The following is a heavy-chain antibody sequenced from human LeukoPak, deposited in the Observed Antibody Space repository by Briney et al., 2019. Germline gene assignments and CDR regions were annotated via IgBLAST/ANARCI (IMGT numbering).Heavy chain of an antibody. CDR3: ARGRWYFDL. V-gene: IGHV1-2*02. J-gene: IGHJ2*01. CDR1: GYTFSGYY. CDR2: INPNSGGT. Sequence: ASVKVSCKASGYTFSGYYMHWVRQAPGQGLEWMGWINPNSGGTNYAQKFQGRVTITRNTSISTAYMELSSLRSEDTAVYYCARGRWYFDLWGRGTLITVSS.